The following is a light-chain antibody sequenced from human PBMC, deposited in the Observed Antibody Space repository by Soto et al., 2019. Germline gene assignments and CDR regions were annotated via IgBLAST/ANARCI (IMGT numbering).Light chain of an antibody. Sequence: QSVLAQPPSASGSPGQSVTISCAGTVSDVGGYNYVSWYQQHPGKVPQLMIYQVSKRPSGVPDRFSASKSDTTASLTISGLQAEDEGDYYCMSYAGGNRFVFGTGTKATVL. CDR2: QVS. V-gene: IGLV2-8*01. CDR3: MSYAGGNRFV. J-gene: IGLJ1*01. CDR1: VSDVGGYNY.